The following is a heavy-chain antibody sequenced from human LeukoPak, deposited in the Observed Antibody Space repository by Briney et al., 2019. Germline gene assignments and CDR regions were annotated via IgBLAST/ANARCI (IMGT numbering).Heavy chain of an antibody. CDR3: ARENDYGDYGNAFDI. CDR1: GFTVSSNY. D-gene: IGHD4-17*01. CDR2: ISSSSSYI. V-gene: IGHV3-21*01. J-gene: IGHJ3*02. Sequence: GGSLRLSCAASGFTVSSNYMSWVRQAPGKGLEWVSSISSSSSYIYYADSVKGRFTISRDNAKNSLYLQMNSLRAEDTAVYYCARENDYGDYGNAFDIWGQGTMVTVSS.